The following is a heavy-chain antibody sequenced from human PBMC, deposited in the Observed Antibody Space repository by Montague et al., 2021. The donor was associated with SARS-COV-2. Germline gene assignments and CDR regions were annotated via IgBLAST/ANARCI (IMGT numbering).Heavy chain of an antibody. CDR3: ASSYIPNKYYEVY. J-gene: IGHJ4*02. Sequence: SLRLSCAASGFTFSSYGMHWVRQAPGKGLEWVSSIGAGVSSTFYADSVKGRFTVSRDNSKNTLYLQMNSLRAEDTAVYYCASSYIPNKYYEVYWGQGTLVTVSS. CDR2: IGAGVSST. V-gene: IGHV3-23*01. D-gene: IGHD2/OR15-2a*01. CDR1: GFTFSSYG.